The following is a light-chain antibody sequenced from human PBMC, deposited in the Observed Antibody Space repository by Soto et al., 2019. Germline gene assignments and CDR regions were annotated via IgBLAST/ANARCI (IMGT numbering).Light chain of an antibody. CDR3: QSYDSSLRAVV. Sequence: CTGSSSNIGAGYDVHWYQQLPGTAPKLLIYGNSNRPSGVPDRFSGSKSGTSASLAITGLQAEDEADYYCQSYDSSLRAVVFGGGTKLTVL. J-gene: IGLJ2*01. V-gene: IGLV1-40*01. CDR2: GNS. CDR1: SSNIGAGYD.